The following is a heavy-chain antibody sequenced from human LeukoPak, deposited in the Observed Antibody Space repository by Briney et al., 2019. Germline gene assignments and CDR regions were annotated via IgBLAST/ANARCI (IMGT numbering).Heavy chain of an antibody. V-gene: IGHV4-39*02. Sequence: PSETLSLTCIVSLGSMSSSDYYWVGIREPPGKGLDWIGSVYYIGITSYNPSLKSRATLSVDNSKTQFSLKLSNVTAADTAVYYCAREGILSQDYGAFSRAEASDIWGQGTMVTVSS. CDR1: LGSMSSSDYY. CDR3: AREGILSQDYGAFSRAEASDI. CDR2: VYYIGIT. D-gene: IGHD4-17*01. J-gene: IGHJ3*02.